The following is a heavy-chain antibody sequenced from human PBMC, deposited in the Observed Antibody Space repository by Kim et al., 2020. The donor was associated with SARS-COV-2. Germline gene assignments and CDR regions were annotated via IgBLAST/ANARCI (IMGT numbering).Heavy chain of an antibody. CDR3: AKHDLMDYYGSGSYYFLDY. D-gene: IGHD3-10*01. V-gene: IGHV3-23*03. CDR1: GFTFSSYA. CDR2: IYSGGSST. J-gene: IGHJ4*02. Sequence: GGSLRLSCAASGFTFSSYAMSWVRQAPGKGLEWVSVIYSGGSSTYYADSVKGRFTISRDNSKNTLYLQMNSLRAEDTAVYYCAKHDLMDYYGSGSYYFLDYWGQGTLVTVSS.